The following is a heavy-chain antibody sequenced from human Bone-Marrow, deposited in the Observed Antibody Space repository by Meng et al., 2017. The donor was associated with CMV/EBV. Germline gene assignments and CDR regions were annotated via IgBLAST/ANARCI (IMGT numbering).Heavy chain of an antibody. J-gene: IGHJ5*02. Sequence: SVKVSCKASGSPFSSYAISWVRQAPGQGLEWMGGIIPILGIANYAQKFQGRVTITADKSTSTAYMELSSLRSEDTAVYYCARWTLNGSSVPFDPWGQGTLVTVSS. CDR3: ARWTLNGSSVPFDP. D-gene: IGHD6-6*01. V-gene: IGHV1-69*10. CDR1: GSPFSSYA. CDR2: IIPILGIA.